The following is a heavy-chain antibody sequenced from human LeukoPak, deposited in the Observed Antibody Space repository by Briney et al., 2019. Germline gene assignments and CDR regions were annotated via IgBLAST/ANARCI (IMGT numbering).Heavy chain of an antibody. CDR3: ARGPRPARLDY. Sequence: SETLSLTCTVSGGSISSGSYYWSWIRQPAGKGLEWIGRIYTSGGTNYNPSLKSRVTISVDTSRNQFSLKLSSVTAADTAVYYCARGPRPARLDYWGQGTLVTVSS. J-gene: IGHJ4*02. V-gene: IGHV4-61*02. CDR2: IYTSGGT. CDR1: GGSISSGSYY.